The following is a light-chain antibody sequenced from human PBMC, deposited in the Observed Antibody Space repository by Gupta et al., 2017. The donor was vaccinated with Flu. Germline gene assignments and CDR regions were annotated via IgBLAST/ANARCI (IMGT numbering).Light chain of an antibody. J-gene: IGKJ2*01. CDR2: GAS. V-gene: IGKV3-20*01. CDR1: QSVASY. Sequence: EIVLTQSPGTLSLSPGERATLSCRASQSVASYLVWYQQKTGQAPRLLIYGASRRATGIPDRFSGSGSGTDFSLTISRLEPEDSAVYYCQHYGTSPTFGQGTKLEIK. CDR3: QHYGTSPT.